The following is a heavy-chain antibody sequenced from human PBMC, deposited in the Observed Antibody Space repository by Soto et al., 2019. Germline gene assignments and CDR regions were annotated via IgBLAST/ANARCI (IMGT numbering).Heavy chain of an antibody. CDR2: IWYDGSNK. V-gene: IGHV3-33*01. CDR1: GFTFISYG. J-gene: IGHJ6*02. Sequence: WGSLRLSCAASGFTFISYGIHFFRHSPFKWREWVAVIWYDGSNKYYADSVKGRFTISRDNSKNTLYLQINSLRAEDTAVYYCAREMGTMIVVVISPYYYYGMDVWGQGTTVTVSS. D-gene: IGHD3-22*01. CDR3: AREMGTMIVVVISPYYYYGMDV.